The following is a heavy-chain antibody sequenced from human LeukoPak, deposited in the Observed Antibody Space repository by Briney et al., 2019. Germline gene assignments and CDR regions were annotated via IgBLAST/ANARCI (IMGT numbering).Heavy chain of an antibody. CDR2: IEGSGGYI. CDR1: GFSFSSYS. Sequence: GGSLRLTCAASGFSFSSYSMIWVRQAPGKGLEWVSSIEGSGGYIYYADSVKGRFTISRDNAKNSLYLQMNSLRAEDTAVYYCAKFRLSNYDILTGYYYYFDYWGQGTLVTVSS. V-gene: IGHV3-21*01. D-gene: IGHD3-9*01. J-gene: IGHJ4*02. CDR3: AKFRLSNYDILTGYYYYFDY.